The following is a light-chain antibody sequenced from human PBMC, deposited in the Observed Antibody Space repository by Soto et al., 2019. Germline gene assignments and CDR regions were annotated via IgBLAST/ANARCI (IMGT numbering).Light chain of an antibody. CDR3: QQCNNWPLYT. Sequence: EIVMTQSPATLSVSPGERATLSCRASQSVSSNLAWYQQKPGQAPGLLIYGASTRSTGIPARFSGSGSVTEFTLTISSLQSEDFAVYYCQQCNNWPLYTFGQGTKLEIK. V-gene: IGKV3-15*01. CDR2: GAS. J-gene: IGKJ2*01. CDR1: QSVSSN.